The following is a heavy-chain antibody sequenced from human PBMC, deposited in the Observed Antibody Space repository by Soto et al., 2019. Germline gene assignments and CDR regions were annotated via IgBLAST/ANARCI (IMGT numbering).Heavy chain of an antibody. CDR3: ARNYDFWSGYYGMDV. CDR2: ISSSSSTI. Sequence: LRLSCAASGFTFSSYSMNWVRQAPGKGLEWVSYISSSSSTIYYADAVKGRFTISRDNAKNSLYLQMNSLRDEDTAVYYCARNYDFWSGYYGMDVWGQGTTVTVAS. CDR1: GFTFSSYS. J-gene: IGHJ6*02. D-gene: IGHD3-3*01. V-gene: IGHV3-48*02.